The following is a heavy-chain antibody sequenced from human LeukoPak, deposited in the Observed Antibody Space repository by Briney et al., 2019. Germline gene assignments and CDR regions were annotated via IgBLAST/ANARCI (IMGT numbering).Heavy chain of an antibody. D-gene: IGHD1-7*01. Sequence: GGSLRLSCEASGFTFSSYGMSWVRQAPGKGLEWVSVISSGGGGTNYADSVKGRFTISRDNSRDTLYLQMNSLRAEDTAVYYCATLPRTYGPLDYWGQGTLVTVSS. CDR2: ISSGGGGT. V-gene: IGHV3-23*01. CDR3: ATLPRTYGPLDY. J-gene: IGHJ4*02. CDR1: GFTFSSYG.